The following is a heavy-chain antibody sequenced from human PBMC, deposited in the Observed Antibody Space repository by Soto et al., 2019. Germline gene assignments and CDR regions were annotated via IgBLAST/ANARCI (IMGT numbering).Heavy chain of an antibody. CDR2: ISWNSGSI. CDR3: AKERLPGRGGKDYYGMDV. CDR1: GFTFDDYA. J-gene: IGHJ6*02. Sequence: GGSLRLACAASGFTFDDYAMHWVRQAPGKGLEWVSGISWNSGSIGYADSVKGRFTISRDNAKNSLYLQMKSLRAEDTALYYCAKERLPGRGGKDYYGMDVWGQGTTVTVSS. V-gene: IGHV3-9*01. D-gene: IGHD3-16*01.